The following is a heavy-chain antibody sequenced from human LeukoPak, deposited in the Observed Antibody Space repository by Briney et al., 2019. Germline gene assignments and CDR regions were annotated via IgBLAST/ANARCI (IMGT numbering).Heavy chain of an antibody. V-gene: IGHV3-74*01. J-gene: IGHJ4*02. Sequence: GGSLRLSCAASGLTFSNYWMHWVRQAPGKGLVWVSHINSYGSSTSYADSVKGRFTISRDNAKSTLYLQMNSLRAEDSAVYYCARDAFGVDKSPFWGQGTLVTVSS. D-gene: IGHD3-3*01. CDR1: GLTFSNYW. CDR3: ARDAFGVDKSPF. CDR2: INSYGSST.